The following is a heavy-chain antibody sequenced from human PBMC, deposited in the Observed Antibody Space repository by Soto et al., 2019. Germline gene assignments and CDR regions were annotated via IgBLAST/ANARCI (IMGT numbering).Heavy chain of an antibody. D-gene: IGHD3-10*01. CDR2: IYSGGST. V-gene: IGHV3-53*01. CDR1: GFSVSTNY. CDR3: ATAGRAGYIDY. J-gene: IGHJ4*02. Sequence: EVQLVESGGGLIQPGGSLRLSCAASGFSVSTNYMSWVRQAPGKGLEWVSVIYSGGSTYYADSVKGRFTISRDNSKNTVYLQMNSLRADDTAMYYCATAGRAGYIDYWGQGTLVTVSS.